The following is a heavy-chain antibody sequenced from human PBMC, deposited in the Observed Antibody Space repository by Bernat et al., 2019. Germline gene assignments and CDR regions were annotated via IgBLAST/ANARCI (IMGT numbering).Heavy chain of an antibody. Sequence: RGGGGGGGGRRGRSRGRSWAASGVTFSSYAMHWVRQAPGKGLEWVAVISYDGSNKYYADSVKGRFTISRDNSKNTLYLQMNSLRAEDTAVYYCARDTIAVADTYFDYWGQGTLVTVSS. CDR1: GVTFSSYA. V-gene: IGHV3-30*01. CDR3: ARDTIAVADTYFDY. CDR2: ISYDGSNK. J-gene: IGHJ4*02. D-gene: IGHD6-19*01.